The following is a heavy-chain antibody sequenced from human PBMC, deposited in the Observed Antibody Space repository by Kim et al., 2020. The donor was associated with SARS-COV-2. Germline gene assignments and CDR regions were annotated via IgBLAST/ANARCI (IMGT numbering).Heavy chain of an antibody. CDR3: ARSQFTSGLYYFDY. V-gene: IGHV3-74*01. CDR2: INSDGSTI. Sequence: GGSLRLSCAASGFTFSSHWMHWVRQAPGKGLVWVSRINSDGSTISYADSVKGRFTISRDNAKHTLYLQMTSLRTEDTAVYYCARSQFTSGLYYFDYWSLG. D-gene: IGHD5-12*01. CDR1: GFTFSSHW. J-gene: IGHJ4*02.